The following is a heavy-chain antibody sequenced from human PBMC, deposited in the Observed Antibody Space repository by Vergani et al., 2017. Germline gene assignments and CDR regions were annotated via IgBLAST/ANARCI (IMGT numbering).Heavy chain of an antibody. J-gene: IGHJ4*02. D-gene: IGHD5-24*01. CDR3: ARDTGPGAARWLQFRQTEQTILDY. CDR2: IIPILGIA. CDR1: GGTFSSYT. Sequence: QVQLVQSGAEVKKPGSSVKVSCKASGGTFSSYTISWVRQAPGQGLEWMGRIIPILGIANYAQKFQGRVTITADKSTSTAYMELSSLRSEDTAVYYCARDTGPGAARWLQFRQTEQTILDYWGQGTLVTVSS. V-gene: IGHV1-69*04.